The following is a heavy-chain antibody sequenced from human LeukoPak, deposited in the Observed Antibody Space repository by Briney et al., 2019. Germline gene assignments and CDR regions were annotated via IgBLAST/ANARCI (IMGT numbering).Heavy chain of an antibody. Sequence: SETLSLTCTVSGGSISSGDYYWSWIRQPPGKGLEWIGYIYYSGSTYYNPSLKSRVTISVDTSKNQFSLKLSSVTAADTAVYYCARDGIPVAYYYYYMDVWGKGTTVTVSS. J-gene: IGHJ6*03. V-gene: IGHV4-30-4*08. D-gene: IGHD1-26*01. CDR2: IYYSGST. CDR3: ARDGIPVAYYYYYMDV. CDR1: GGSISSGDYY.